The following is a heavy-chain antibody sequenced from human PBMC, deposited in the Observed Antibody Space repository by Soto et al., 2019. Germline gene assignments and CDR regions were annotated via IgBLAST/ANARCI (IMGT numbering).Heavy chain of an antibody. CDR2: IWYDGSNK. D-gene: IGHD7-27*01. CDR3: ARETGEGPYYFDY. J-gene: IGHJ4*02. Sequence: GGSLRLSCAASGFTFSSYGMHWVRQAPGKGLEWVAVIWYDGSNKYYADSVKGRFTISRDNSKNTLYLQMNSLRAEDTAVYYCARETGEGPYYFDYWGQGTLVTVSS. V-gene: IGHV3-33*01. CDR1: GFTFSSYG.